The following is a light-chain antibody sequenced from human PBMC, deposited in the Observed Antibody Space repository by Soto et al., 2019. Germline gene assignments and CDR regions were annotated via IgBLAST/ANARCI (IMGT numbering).Light chain of an antibody. CDR3: ATWDSSLSAVV. CDR1: SSNIGNNY. V-gene: IGLV1-51*01. J-gene: IGLJ2*01. Sequence: QSVLTQPPSVSATPGQKVTISCSGSSSNIGNNYVSWYRQLPGTAPQLLIYDNYKRPSGIPDRFSGSKSGTSATLGITELQTGDEADYYCATWDSSLSAVVVGGGTKLTVL. CDR2: DNY.